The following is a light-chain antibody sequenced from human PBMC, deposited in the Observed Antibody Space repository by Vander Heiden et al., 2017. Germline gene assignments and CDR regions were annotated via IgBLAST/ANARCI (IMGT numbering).Light chain of an antibody. CDR2: QDN. J-gene: IGLJ2*01. CDR1: KLGDKY. V-gene: IGLV3-1*01. Sequence: SYELTQPPSVSVSPRQTASITCSGDKLGDKYACWYQQKPGQSPLLVIYQDNKRPSGIPERFSGSNSGNTATLTISGTQAMDEADYYCQAWDTSTAWKVFGGGTKLTVL. CDR3: QAWDTSTAWKV.